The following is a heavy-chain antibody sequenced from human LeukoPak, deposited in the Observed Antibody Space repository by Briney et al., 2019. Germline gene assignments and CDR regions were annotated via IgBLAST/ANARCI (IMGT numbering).Heavy chain of an antibody. CDR3: ARHSGTYMDY. V-gene: IGHV4-59*08. CDR1: DGYISGSY. J-gene: IGHJ4*02. CDR2: IYYSGLT. Sequence: SETLSLTCTVSDGYISGSYWNWIRQPPGKGMEWVGNIYYSGLTNYIPSLMSLVTISVDTSNNHVSLKLTSVTAADTAVYYCARHSGTYMDYWGQGTLVTVSS. D-gene: IGHD2-15*01.